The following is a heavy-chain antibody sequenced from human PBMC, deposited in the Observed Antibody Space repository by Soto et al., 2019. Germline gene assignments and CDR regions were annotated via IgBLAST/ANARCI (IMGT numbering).Heavy chain of an antibody. D-gene: IGHD2-21*02. CDR2: INHSGST. V-gene: IGHV4-34*01. Sequence: SDTLDLTCAVYGESLNCYYWSWIRQPPGKGLEWIGEINHSGSTNYNPSLKSRVIISVDTSKNQFSLKVSSVTAADTAVYYCARLVTSTAYFYHGLDVWGQGTTVTVSS. CDR3: ARLVTSTAYFYHGLDV. CDR1: GESLNCYY. J-gene: IGHJ6*02.